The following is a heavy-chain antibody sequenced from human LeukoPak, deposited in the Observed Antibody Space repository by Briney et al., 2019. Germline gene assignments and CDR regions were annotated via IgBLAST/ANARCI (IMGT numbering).Heavy chain of an antibody. CDR3: ARICSTTDCLISA. CDR1: GFTFSRYW. J-gene: IGHJ4*02. Sequence: GGSLRLSCAASGFTFSRYWMHWVRQAPGKGLVWVSRINSDGSYTSYADFVKGRFTISRDNAKNTVYLQMSSLRAEDTAVYYCARICSTTDCLISAWGQGTLVTVPS. V-gene: IGHV3-74*01. D-gene: IGHD2-2*01. CDR2: INSDGSYT.